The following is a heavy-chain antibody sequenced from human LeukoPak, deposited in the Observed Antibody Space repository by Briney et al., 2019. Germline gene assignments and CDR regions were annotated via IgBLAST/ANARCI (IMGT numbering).Heavy chain of an antibody. CDR2: IIPIFGTA. CDR1: GYTFRSHG. J-gene: IGHJ2*01. Sequence: SVKVSCEASGYTFRSHGISWVRQAPGQGLEWMGGIIPIFGTANYAQKFQGRVTITADESTSTAYMELSSLRSEDTAVYYCARDRKGVLRFLDRLWYFDLWGRGTLVTVSS. D-gene: IGHD3-3*01. V-gene: IGHV1-69*13. CDR3: ARDRKGVLRFLDRLWYFDL.